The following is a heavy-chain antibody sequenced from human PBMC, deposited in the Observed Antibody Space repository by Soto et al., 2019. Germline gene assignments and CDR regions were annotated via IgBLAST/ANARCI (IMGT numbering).Heavy chain of an antibody. D-gene: IGHD3-10*01. CDR1: GFTFSSYA. CDR3: ARDTQAGFTYYFDY. V-gene: IGHV3-30-3*01. CDR2: ISYDGSKK. Sequence: QVQLVESGGGVLQPGGSLRLSCAASGFTFSSYAMLWVRQAPGKGLEWVAVISYDGSKKYYADSVKGRFTISRDNSKNTLYLLMNSLRAVDTAVYYCARDTQAGFTYYFDYWGQGTLVTVSS. J-gene: IGHJ4*02.